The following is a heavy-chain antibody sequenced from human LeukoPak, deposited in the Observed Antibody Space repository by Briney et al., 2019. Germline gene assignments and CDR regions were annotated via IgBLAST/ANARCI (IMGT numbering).Heavy chain of an antibody. Sequence: SETLSLTCTVSGGSISSSSYYWGWIRQPPGKGLEWTGSIYYSGSTYYNPSLKSRVTISVDTSKNQFSLKLSSVTAADTAVYYCANSIVVVVAATRAEYFQHWGQGTLVTVSS. CDR3: ANSIVVVVAATRAEYFQH. V-gene: IGHV4-39*01. J-gene: IGHJ1*01. CDR2: IYYSGST. CDR1: GGSISSSSYY. D-gene: IGHD2-15*01.